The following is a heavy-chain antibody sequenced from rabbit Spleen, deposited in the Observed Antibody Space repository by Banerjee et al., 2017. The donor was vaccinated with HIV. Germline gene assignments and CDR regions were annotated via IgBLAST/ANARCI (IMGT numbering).Heavy chain of an antibody. D-gene: IGHD2-1*01. CDR1: GFDLSSYYY. CDR3: ARDLYVLNGGDSYNL. V-gene: IGHV1S45*01. CDR2: IFGGSSGTT. Sequence: EQLEESGGGLVKPEGSLTLTCKASGFDLSSYYYMFWVRQAPGKGLEWIGCIFGGSSGTTYYASWAKGRFTISKTSSTTVTLQMASLTAADTATYFCARDLYVLNGGDSYNLWGPGTLVTVS. J-gene: IGHJ4*01.